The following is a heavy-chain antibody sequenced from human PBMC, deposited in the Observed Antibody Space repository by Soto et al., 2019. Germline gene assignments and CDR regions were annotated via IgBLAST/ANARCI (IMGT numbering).Heavy chain of an antibody. CDR1: GFRFDDYG. V-gene: IGHV3-9*01. Sequence: GGPLRLSCEASGFRFDDYGMHWVRQAPGKGLEWIAGISRDSRSISYGASMKGRFTISRDNAKNSLYLQLNSLRADDTAFYYCVKDALTTVAYYFDYWGQGALVTVSS. J-gene: IGHJ4*02. D-gene: IGHD4-17*01. CDR2: ISRDSRSI. CDR3: VKDALTTVAYYFDY.